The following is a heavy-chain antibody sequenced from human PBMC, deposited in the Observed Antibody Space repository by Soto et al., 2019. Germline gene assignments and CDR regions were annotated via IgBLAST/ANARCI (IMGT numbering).Heavy chain of an antibody. Sequence: GGSLRLSCAAPGFTFSSYGMHWVRQAPGKGLEWVAVIWYDGSNKYYADSVKGRFTISRDNSKNTLYLQMNSLRAEDTAVYYCASLTGYCSSTSCYDFDYWGQGTLVTVSS. CDR2: IWYDGSNK. CDR1: GFTFSSYG. J-gene: IGHJ4*02. CDR3: ASLTGYCSSTSCYDFDY. D-gene: IGHD2-2*01. V-gene: IGHV3-33*01.